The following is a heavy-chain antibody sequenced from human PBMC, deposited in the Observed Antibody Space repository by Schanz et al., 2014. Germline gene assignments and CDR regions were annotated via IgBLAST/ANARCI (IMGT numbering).Heavy chain of an antibody. J-gene: IGHJ4*02. CDR1: GGTFSSST. CDR3: ARGSLAGYVALLMAANDY. D-gene: IGHD2-15*01. V-gene: IGHV1-46*01. Sequence: QVQLVQSGAEVMKPGSSVKVSCKASGGTFSSSTLTWVRQAPGQGLEWMGIVNPGGGSTSVAQRFQTRVTLTRDTSTGTAYLGLTRLRFEDTAVYYCARGSLAGYVALLMAANDYWGQGTLLTVSS. CDR2: VNPGGGST.